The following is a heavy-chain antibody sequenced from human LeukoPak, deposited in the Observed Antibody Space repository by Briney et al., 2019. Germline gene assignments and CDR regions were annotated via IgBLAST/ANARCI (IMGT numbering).Heavy chain of an antibody. CDR3: ARVYHRYSGGWYSPYLDY. J-gene: IGHJ4*02. CDR1: GFTFSSYS. V-gene: IGHV3-21*01. D-gene: IGHD6-19*01. CDR2: ISSSSSYI. Sequence: GGSLRLSCAASGFTFSSYSMNWVRQAPGKGLEWVSSISSSSSYIYYADSVKGRFTISRDNAKNSLYLQMNSLRAEVTAVYYCARVYHRYSGGWYSPYLDYRGQGTLVTVSS.